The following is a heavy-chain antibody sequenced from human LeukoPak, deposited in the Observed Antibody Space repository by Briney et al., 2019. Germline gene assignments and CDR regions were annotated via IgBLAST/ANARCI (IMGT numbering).Heavy chain of an antibody. CDR2: ISWNSGSI. CDR1: GFTFDDYA. D-gene: IGHD4/OR15-4a*01. Sequence: GRSLRLSCAASGFTFDDYAMRWVRQAPGKGLEWVSGISWNSGSIGYADSVKGRFTISRDNAKNSLYLQMNSLRAEDTALYYCAKDVIGGDYGGRWAAWGQGTLVTVSS. J-gene: IGHJ5*02. CDR3: AKDVIGGDYGGRWAA. V-gene: IGHV3-9*01.